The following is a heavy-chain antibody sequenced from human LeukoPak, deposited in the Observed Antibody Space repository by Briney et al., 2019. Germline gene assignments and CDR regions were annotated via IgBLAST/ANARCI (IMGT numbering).Heavy chain of an antibody. D-gene: IGHD3-9*01. V-gene: IGHV1-18*01. CDR1: GYTFTNYP. CDR2: ISAYNGNT. J-gene: IGHJ6*02. Sequence: ASVKVSCKASGYTFTNYPINWVRQAPGQGLEWMGWISAYNGNTNYAQKLQGRVTMTTDTSTSTAYMELRSLRSDDTAVYYCAREGYYDILTGYYYYGMDVWGQGTTVTVSS. CDR3: AREGYYDILTGYYYYGMDV.